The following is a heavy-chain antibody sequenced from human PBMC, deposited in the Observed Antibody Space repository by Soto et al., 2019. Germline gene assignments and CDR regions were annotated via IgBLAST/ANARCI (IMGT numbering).Heavy chain of an antibody. CDR3: ATDSHEQWAGAFDI. V-gene: IGHV4-61*01. Sequence: SETLSLTCTVSGGSVSSDSYYWSWIRQPPGKGLEWIGYIYNSGSTKYNPSLKSRVTISVDTSKNQFSLKLSSVTAADTAVYYCATDSHEQWAGAFDIWGQGTMVTVSS. CDR1: GGSVSSDSYY. J-gene: IGHJ3*02. D-gene: IGHD6-19*01. CDR2: IYNSGST.